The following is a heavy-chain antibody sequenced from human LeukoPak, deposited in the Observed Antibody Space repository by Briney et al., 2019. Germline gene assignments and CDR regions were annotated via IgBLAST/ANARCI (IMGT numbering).Heavy chain of an antibody. CDR3: AREGGPYRPLDY. CDR2: VNLQGST. J-gene: IGHJ4*02. V-gene: IGHV4-4*02. CDR1: GGSITNTNY. Sequence: PSATLSLTCGVSGGSITNTNYWTWVRPPPGKGLEWIGEVNLQGSTNYNPSLMGRVAISVDTSENHISLQLTSVTAADTAVYYCAREGGPYRPLDYSGQGTLVTVSS.